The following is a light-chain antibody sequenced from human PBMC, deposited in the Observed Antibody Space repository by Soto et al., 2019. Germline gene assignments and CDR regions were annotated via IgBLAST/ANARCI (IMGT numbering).Light chain of an antibody. CDR2: LNSDGSH. CDR3: PTWGTGIHV. Sequence: QPVLTQSPSASASLGASVKLTCTLSSGHSSYAIAWHQQQPEKGPRYLMKLNSDGSHSRGDGIPDRFSGSSSGAERYLTTSSLQSEDEADYYCPTWGTGIHVFGTGTKLTVL. V-gene: IGLV4-69*01. J-gene: IGLJ1*01. CDR1: SGHSSYA.